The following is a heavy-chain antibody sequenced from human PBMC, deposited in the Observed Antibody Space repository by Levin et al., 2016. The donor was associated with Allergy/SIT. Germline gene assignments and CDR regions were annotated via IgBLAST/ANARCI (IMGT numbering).Heavy chain of an antibody. V-gene: IGHV3-7*01. Sequence: GGSLRLSCAASGFTFSGYWMSWVRQAPGKGLEWVANIKEDGSEKHYVDSVKGRFTISRDNARNSLYLQMSSLRAEDTAIYYCTRDQEGLGIDNWGQGTLVTVSS. CDR1: GFTFSGYW. CDR2: IKEDGSEK. D-gene: IGHD1-1*01. CDR3: TRDQEGLGIDN. J-gene: IGHJ4*02.